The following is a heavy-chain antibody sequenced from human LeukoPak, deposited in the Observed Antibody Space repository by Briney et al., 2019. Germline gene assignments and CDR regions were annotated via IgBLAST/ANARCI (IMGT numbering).Heavy chain of an antibody. CDR2: IYSGGTT. D-gene: IGHD2-2*01. J-gene: IGHJ4*02. Sequence: GGSLRLSCAASGFTFSSYGMHWVRQAPGQGLEWVSIIYSGGTTYYADSVKGRFTISRDISRNMVYLQMNSLRAEDTAMFYCARALPAASHTSFDYWGQGTLVTVSS. V-gene: IGHV3-66*01. CDR1: GFTFSSYG. CDR3: ARALPAASHTSFDY.